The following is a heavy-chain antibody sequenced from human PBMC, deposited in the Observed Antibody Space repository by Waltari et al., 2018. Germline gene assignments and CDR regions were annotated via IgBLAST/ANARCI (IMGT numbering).Heavy chain of an antibody. CDR1: GFNFNMST. J-gene: IGHJ4*01. CDR2: NRSKINNDAT. Sequence: EVHLVESGGGLVQPGGSLKISCAASGFNFNMSTIHWVRQAPGKGLEWIGRNRSKINNDATAYGASVKDRFSISRDDSRNTASLEMNSLKTDDSAVYYCAKQKTGGANDFWGQGTLVTVST. CDR3: AKQKTGGANDF. V-gene: IGHV3-73*02. D-gene: IGHD3-16*01.